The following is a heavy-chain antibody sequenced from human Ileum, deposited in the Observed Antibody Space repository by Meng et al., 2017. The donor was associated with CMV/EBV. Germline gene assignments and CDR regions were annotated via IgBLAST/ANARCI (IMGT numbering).Heavy chain of an antibody. CDR3: ARGGCTSTSCLDY. CDR2: IVNDGSDT. J-gene: IGHJ4*02. Sequence: AASGFTFRSNWMHWVRQVPGKGLEWVSRIVNDGSDTKYADFVKGRFTISRDNAKNTLYLQMNSLRAEDTGVYYCARGGCTSTSCLDYWGQGTLVTVSS. V-gene: IGHV3-74*03. CDR1: GFTFRSNW. D-gene: IGHD2-2*01.